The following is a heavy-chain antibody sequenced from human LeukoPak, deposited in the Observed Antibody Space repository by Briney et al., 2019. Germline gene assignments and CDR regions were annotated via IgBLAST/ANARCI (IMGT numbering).Heavy chain of an antibody. CDR3: ARQNDFRLDY. CDR1: GFTFSGSA. Sequence: PGGSLKLSCAASGFTFSGSAMHWVRQAPGKGLEWVGRIKSKTDGGTTDYAAPVKGRFTISRDDSKNTLYLQMNSLKTEDTAVYYCARQNDFRLDYWGQGTLVTVSS. V-gene: IGHV3-15*01. J-gene: IGHJ4*02. D-gene: IGHD3-3*01. CDR2: IKSKTDGGTT.